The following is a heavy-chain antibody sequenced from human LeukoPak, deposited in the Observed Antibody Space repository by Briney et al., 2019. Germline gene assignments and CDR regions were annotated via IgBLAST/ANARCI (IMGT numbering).Heavy chain of an antibody. V-gene: IGHV1-69*05. Sequence: GASVKVSCKASGGTFSSYAISWVRQAPGQGLEWMGGIIPIFGTANYAQKFQGRVTITTDESTSTAYVELSSLRSEDTAVYYCARASGNTYYYDSSGYYLFDYWGQGTLVTVSS. CDR3: ARASGNTYYYDSSGYYLFDY. J-gene: IGHJ4*02. CDR2: IIPIFGTA. D-gene: IGHD3-22*01. CDR1: GGTFSSYA.